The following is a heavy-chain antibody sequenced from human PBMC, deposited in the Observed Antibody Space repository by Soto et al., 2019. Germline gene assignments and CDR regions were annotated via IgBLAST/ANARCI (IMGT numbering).Heavy chain of an antibody. V-gene: IGHV2-5*02. D-gene: IGHD6-19*01. CDR1: GFSLSTTRVA. J-gene: IGHJ4*02. CDR2: IYWDDDK. Sequence: QITLKESGPTLVKPTQTLTLTCTFSGFSLSTTRVAVGWIRQPPGKALEWLALIYWDDDKRYSPFLKSRLTITKVTPKNQVVLTMTNMDPVDPATYYCAHSVVAGLGYYFDYWGQGTLVTVSS. CDR3: AHSVVAGLGYYFDY.